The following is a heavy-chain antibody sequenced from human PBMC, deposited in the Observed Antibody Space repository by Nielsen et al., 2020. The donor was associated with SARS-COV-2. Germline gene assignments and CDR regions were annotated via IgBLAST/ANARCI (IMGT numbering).Heavy chain of an antibody. CDR2: ISGHNGDT. D-gene: IGHD2-2*01. V-gene: IGHV1-18*04. CDR3: ARYSTGWFSGLYWFDP. Sequence: ASVKVSCKASGYTFTNDGISWVRQAPGQGLECLGWISGHNGDTYYSQKVQDRPTLTADSSTSTAFLELSGLTSDNTAVYYCARYSTGWFSGLYWFDPWGQGTLVTVST. J-gene: IGHJ5*02. CDR1: GYTFTNDG.